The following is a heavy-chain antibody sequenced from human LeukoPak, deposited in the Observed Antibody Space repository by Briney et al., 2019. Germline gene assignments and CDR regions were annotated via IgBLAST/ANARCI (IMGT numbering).Heavy chain of an antibody. CDR2: ISAYNGNT. CDR3: ARMAAAGKGYYYYYMDV. D-gene: IGHD6-13*01. J-gene: IGHJ6*03. V-gene: IGHV1-18*01. Sequence: ASVKVSCKASGYTFTSYGISWVRQAPGQGLEWMGWISAYNGNTSYAQKLQGRVTMTTDTSTGTAYMELRSLRSDDTAVYYCARMAAAGKGYYYYYMDVWGKGTTVTISS. CDR1: GYTFTSYG.